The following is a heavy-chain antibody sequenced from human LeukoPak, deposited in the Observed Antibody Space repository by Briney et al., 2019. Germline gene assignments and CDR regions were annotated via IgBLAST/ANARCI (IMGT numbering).Heavy chain of an antibody. J-gene: IGHJ4*02. CDR1: GGTFSSYA. CDR3: ARADWYYDSSGYYGDY. D-gene: IGHD3-22*01. CDR2: INPNSGGT. Sequence: ASVKVSCKASGGTFSSYAISWVRQAPGQGLEWMGRINPNSGGTNYAQKFQGRVTMTRDTSISTAYMELSRLRSDDTAVYYCARADWYYDSSGYYGDYWGQGTLVTVSS. V-gene: IGHV1-2*06.